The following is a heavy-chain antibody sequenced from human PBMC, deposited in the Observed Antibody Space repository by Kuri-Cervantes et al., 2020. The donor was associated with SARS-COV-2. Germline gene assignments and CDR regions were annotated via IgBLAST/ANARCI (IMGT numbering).Heavy chain of an antibody. J-gene: IGHJ4*02. V-gene: IGHV3-74*01. Sequence: GESLKISCAASGFTFSSYWMHWVRQAPGKGLVWVSRINSDGSSTSYADSVKGRFTISRDNAKNSLYLQMNSLRAEDTAVYYCARDCSSTSCYFGSAGDFDYWGQGTLVTVSS. CDR1: GFTFSSYW. CDR2: INSDGSST. CDR3: ARDCSSTSCYFGSAGDFDY. D-gene: IGHD2-2*01.